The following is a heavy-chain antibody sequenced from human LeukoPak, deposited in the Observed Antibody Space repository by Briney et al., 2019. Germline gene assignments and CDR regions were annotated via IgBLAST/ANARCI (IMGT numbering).Heavy chain of an antibody. CDR2: ISGSGGST. V-gene: IGHV3-23*01. J-gene: IGHJ4*02. D-gene: IGHD4-11*01. Sequence: GGSLRLSCAASGFTFSSYAMSWVRQAPGKGLEWVSAISGSGGSTYYADSVKGRFTISRDNSKNTLYLQMNSLRAEDTAVYYCAKLGYGNTAGYLDYWGQGTLVTVSS. CDR3: AKLGYGNTAGYLDY. CDR1: GFTFSSYA.